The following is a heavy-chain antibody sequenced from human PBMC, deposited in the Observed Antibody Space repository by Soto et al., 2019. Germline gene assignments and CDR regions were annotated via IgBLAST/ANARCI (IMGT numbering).Heavy chain of an antibody. D-gene: IGHD3-10*01. CDR3: AKDHGFGELFLDY. CDR1: GFTFSSYG. Sequence: QVQLVESGAGVVQPGRSLRLSCAASGFTFSSYGMHWVRQAPGKGLEWVAVISYDGSNKYYADSVKGRFTISRDNSKNTLYLQMNSLRAEDTAVYYCAKDHGFGELFLDYWGQGTLVTVSS. V-gene: IGHV3-30*18. CDR2: ISYDGSNK. J-gene: IGHJ4*02.